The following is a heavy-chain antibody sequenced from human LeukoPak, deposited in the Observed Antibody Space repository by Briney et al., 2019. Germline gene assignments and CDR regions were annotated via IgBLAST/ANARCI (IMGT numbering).Heavy chain of an antibody. CDR1: GFTYGTYA. CDR3: ANLGKYCSGFSCYK. D-gene: IGHD2-2*02. CDR2: ISDNGAAT. Sequence: AGGSLRLSCAASGFTYGTYAVSWVRQAPGKGLDWVSAISDNGAATYYADSVRGRFTVSRDNSINTVYLQMNSLRAEDTAVYYCANLGKYCSGFSCYKWGQGTLVTVSS. V-gene: IGHV3-23*01. J-gene: IGHJ4*02.